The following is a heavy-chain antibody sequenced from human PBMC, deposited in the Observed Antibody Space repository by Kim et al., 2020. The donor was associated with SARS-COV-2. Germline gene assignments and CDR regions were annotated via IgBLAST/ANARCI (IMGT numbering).Heavy chain of an antibody. CDR2: INHSGST. CDR3: ARGGLLHDYGDQNNWFDP. V-gene: IGHV4-34*01. CDR1: GGSFSGYY. D-gene: IGHD4-17*01. Sequence: SETLSLTCAVYGGSFSGYYWRWIRQPPGKGLEWIGEINHSGSTNYNPSLKSRVTISVDTSKNQFSLKLSTVTAADTAVYYCARGGLLHDYGDQNNWFDPWGQGTLVTVSS. J-gene: IGHJ5*02.